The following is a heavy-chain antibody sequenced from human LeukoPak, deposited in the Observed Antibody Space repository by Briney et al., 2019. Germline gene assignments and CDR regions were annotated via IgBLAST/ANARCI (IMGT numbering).Heavy chain of an antibody. CDR3: ARNDYVWGSYRSLDY. D-gene: IGHD3-16*02. Sequence: PGGSLRLSCAASGFTFSSYWMHWVRQAPGKGLVWVSRINSDGSSTSYADSVKGRFTISRGNAKNTLYLQMNSLRAEDTAVYYCARNDYVWGSYRSLDYWGQGTLVTVSS. CDR1: GFTFSSYW. V-gene: IGHV3-74*01. J-gene: IGHJ4*02. CDR2: INSDGSST.